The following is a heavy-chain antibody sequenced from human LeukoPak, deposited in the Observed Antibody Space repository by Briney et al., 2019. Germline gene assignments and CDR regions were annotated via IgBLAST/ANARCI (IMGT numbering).Heavy chain of an antibody. Sequence: GGSLRLSCAASGFTFSSYAMSWVRQAPGKGLEWVSAISGSGGSTYYADSVKGRFTISRDNSKNTLYLQMNSPRAEDTAVYYCAKDQAYYYDSSGYYYLDYWGQGTLVTVSS. V-gene: IGHV3-23*01. CDR1: GFTFSSYA. CDR3: AKDQAYYYDSSGYYYLDY. D-gene: IGHD3-22*01. CDR2: ISGSGGST. J-gene: IGHJ4*02.